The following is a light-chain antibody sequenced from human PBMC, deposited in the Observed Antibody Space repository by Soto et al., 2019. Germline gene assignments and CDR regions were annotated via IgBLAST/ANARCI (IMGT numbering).Light chain of an antibody. CDR3: QQYYSLPRT. V-gene: IGKV1-5*03. CDR2: KAS. CDR1: QSIGSW. Sequence: DIPMTQSPSTLSASVGDRVTITCGASQSIGSWLAGHQQEPGKAPKLLIYKASSLESGVPSRFSGSGSGTEFTLTISCLQSEDFATYYCQQYYSLPRTFGQGTKVDIK. J-gene: IGKJ1*01.